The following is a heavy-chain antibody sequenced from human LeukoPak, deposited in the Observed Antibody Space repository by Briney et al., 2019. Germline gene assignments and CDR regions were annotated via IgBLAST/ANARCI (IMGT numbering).Heavy chain of an antibody. D-gene: IGHD2-8*02. J-gene: IGHJ5*02. CDR2: INHSGST. CDR3: ARARVLGWFDP. V-gene: IGHV4-34*01. CDR1: GGSFSGYY. Sequence: PSETLSLTCAVYGGSFSGYYWSWIRQPPGKGLEWIGEINHSGSTNYNPSLKSRVTISVDTSKNQFSLKLSSVTAADTAVYYCARARVLGWFDPWGQGTLVTVSS.